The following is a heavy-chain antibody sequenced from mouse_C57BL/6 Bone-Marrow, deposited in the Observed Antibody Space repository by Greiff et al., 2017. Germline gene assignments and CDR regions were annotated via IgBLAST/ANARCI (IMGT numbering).Heavy chain of an antibody. D-gene: IGHD2-4*01. CDR1: GFNIKDDY. V-gene: IGHV14-4*01. CDR3: TTGIYYDYDEGDY. Sequence: DVQLQESGAELVRPGASVKLSCTASGFNIKDDYMHWVKQRPEQGLEWIGWIDPETGDTEYASKFQGKATITADTSSNTAYLQLSSLTSEDTAVYYCTTGIYYDYDEGDYWGQGTTLTVSS. J-gene: IGHJ2*01. CDR2: IDPETGDT.